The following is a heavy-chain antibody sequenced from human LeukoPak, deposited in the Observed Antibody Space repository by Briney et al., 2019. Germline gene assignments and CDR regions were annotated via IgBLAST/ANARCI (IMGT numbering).Heavy chain of an antibody. Sequence: SVKVSCKASGYTFTSYDINWVRQAPGQGLEWMGRIIPILDTPNYAQKFQGRVTITADKSTSTAYMELSSLRSEDTAVYYCARDLTSYYYDNNGAFDFWGQGTLVTVSS. CDR1: GYTFTSYD. CDR3: ARDLTSYYYDNNGAFDF. CDR2: IIPILDTP. D-gene: IGHD3-22*01. J-gene: IGHJ4*02. V-gene: IGHV1-69*04.